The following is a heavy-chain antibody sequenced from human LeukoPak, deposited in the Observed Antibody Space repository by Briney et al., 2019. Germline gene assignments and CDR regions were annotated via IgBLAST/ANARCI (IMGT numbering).Heavy chain of an antibody. CDR1: GFIFNNFA. CDR3: AKSLRGYSGYDSF. Sequence: GGSLRLSCAASGFIFNNFAMSWVRQAPGKGLEWVSDISASAFTKTYVDSVKGRFTISRDNSKNTVSLQMNSVRVEDTAIYYCAKSLRGYSGYDSFGGQGTQVTVSS. D-gene: IGHD5-12*01. J-gene: IGHJ4*02. CDR2: ISASAFTK. V-gene: IGHV3-23*01.